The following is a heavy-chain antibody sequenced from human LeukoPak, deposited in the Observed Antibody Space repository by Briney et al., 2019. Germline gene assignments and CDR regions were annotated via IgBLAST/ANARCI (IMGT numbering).Heavy chain of an antibody. CDR2: LYYSGST. Sequence: SETLSLTCTASGGSISSGGYFWRWIRQHPGKGLEWIGYLYYSGSTYYNPSLKSRVTISVDTSKNQFSLKLSSVTAADTAVYYCARNPETTVVTPYYFDYWGQGTLVTVSS. J-gene: IGHJ4*02. V-gene: IGHV4-31*03. CDR3: ARNPETTVVTPYYFDY. CDR1: GGSISSGGYF. D-gene: IGHD4-23*01.